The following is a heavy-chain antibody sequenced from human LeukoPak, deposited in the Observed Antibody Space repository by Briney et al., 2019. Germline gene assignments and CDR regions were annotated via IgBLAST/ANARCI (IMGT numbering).Heavy chain of an antibody. D-gene: IGHD6-13*01. CDR1: GGSVSSGRHY. CDR3: ARGENVAAAGIEY. J-gene: IGHJ4*02. V-gene: IGHV4-39*01. CDR2: IYYGGNT. Sequence: PSETLSLTCIVSGGSVSSGRHYWAWIRQPPGMGLGWIGSIYYGGNTYYSLSLKSRVTISVETSKNQFYLRLSSVTATDTAVYYCARGENVAAAGIEYWGQGTLVTVSS.